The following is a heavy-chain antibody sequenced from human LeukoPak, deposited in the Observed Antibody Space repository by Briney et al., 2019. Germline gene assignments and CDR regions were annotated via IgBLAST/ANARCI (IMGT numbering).Heavy chain of an antibody. CDR1: GGTFSSYA. CDR2: IIPISGTA. J-gene: IGHJ6*02. CDR3: ARVLRYFDWLSSPSYGMDV. V-gene: IGHV1-69*05. Sequence: GASVKVSCKASGGTFSSYAISWVRQAPGQGLEWMGGIIPISGTANYAQKFQGRVTMTRNTSISTAYMELSSLRSEDTAVYYCARVLRYFDWLSSPSYGMDVWGQGTTVTVSS. D-gene: IGHD3-9*01.